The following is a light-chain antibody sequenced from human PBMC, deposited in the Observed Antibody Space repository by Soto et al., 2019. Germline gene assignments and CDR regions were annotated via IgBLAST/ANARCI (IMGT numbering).Light chain of an antibody. V-gene: IGKV1-5*01. CDR1: QSISSW. CDR3: QQYNSSQPT. Sequence: DIQMTQSPSTLSASVGDRVTITCRASQSISSWLAWYQQKPGKAPKLLIYDASSLESGVPSRFSGSGSGTEFTLTISSLQPDAFATYYCQQYNSSQPTFGPGNKVDIK. CDR2: DAS. J-gene: IGKJ3*01.